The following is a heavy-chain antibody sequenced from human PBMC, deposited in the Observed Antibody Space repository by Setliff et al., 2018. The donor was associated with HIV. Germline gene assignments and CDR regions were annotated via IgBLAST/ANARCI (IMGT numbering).Heavy chain of an antibody. J-gene: IGHJ6*03. D-gene: IGHD1-26*01. CDR3: ARYRRFADYIDV. V-gene: IGHV4-39*01. Sequence: KSSETLSLTCTVSGDSMSSDNYFWVWVRQPPGKGLEWMGNIFHSGNTYYSPSLKSRVTMSLDTSMNQFSLKLTSVTAADTALYYCARYRRFADYIDVWGKGTTVTV. CDR2: IFHSGNT. CDR1: GDSMSSDNYF.